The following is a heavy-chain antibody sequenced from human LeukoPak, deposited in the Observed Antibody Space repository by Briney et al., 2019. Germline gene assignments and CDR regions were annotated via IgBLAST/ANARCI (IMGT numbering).Heavy chain of an antibody. Sequence: PGGSLRLSCAASGFTFSSYWMSWVRQAPGKGLEWVANIKQDGSEKYYVDSVKGRFTISRDNAKNSLYLQMNSLRAEDTAVYYCARIWFGEEQYYFDYWGQGTLVTVSS. V-gene: IGHV3-7*01. CDR3: ARIWFGEEQYYFDY. D-gene: IGHD3-10*01. CDR1: GFTFSSYW. CDR2: IKQDGSEK. J-gene: IGHJ4*02.